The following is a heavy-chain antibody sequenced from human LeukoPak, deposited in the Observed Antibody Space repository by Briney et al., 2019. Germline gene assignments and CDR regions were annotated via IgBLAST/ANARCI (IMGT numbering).Heavy chain of an antibody. CDR3: AKDKGYIVVVPDYAMDV. Sequence: GGSLRLSCAASGFTFSTYAVTWVRQAPGKGLQWVSAISGSGGGTYYADSVKGRFTISRDNSKNTLYLQMNSLRAEDTAVYYCAKDKGYIVVVPDYAMDVWGQGTTVTVSS. J-gene: IGHJ6*02. V-gene: IGHV3-23*01. CDR2: ISGSGGGT. D-gene: IGHD2-2*01. CDR1: GFTFSTYA.